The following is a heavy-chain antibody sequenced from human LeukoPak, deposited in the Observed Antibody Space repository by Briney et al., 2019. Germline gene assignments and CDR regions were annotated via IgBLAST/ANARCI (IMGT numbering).Heavy chain of an antibody. Sequence: ASVKVSCKASGYTFTSYYMHWVRQAPGQGLEWMGIINPSGGSTSYAQRFQDRVTMTRDTSTSTAYMELRSLTSDDTAVYYCAKDYNYIIDYWGQGTLVTVSS. V-gene: IGHV1-46*01. D-gene: IGHD5-24*01. CDR2: INPSGGST. CDR3: AKDYNYIIDY. J-gene: IGHJ4*02. CDR1: GYTFTSYY.